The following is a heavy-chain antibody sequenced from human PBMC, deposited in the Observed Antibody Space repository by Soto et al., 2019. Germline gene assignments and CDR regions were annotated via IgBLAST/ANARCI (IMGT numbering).Heavy chain of an antibody. CDR3: ARDGHDYGGNSGLNFDY. CDR1: GGSISSYY. J-gene: IGHJ4*02. V-gene: IGHV4-59*01. D-gene: IGHD4-17*01. CDR2: IYYSGST. Sequence: SETLSLTCTVSGGSISSYYWSWIRQPPGKGLEWIGYIYYSGSTNYNPSLKSRVTISVDTSKNQFSLKLSSVTAADTAVYYCARDGHDYGGNSGLNFDYWGQGTLVTVSS.